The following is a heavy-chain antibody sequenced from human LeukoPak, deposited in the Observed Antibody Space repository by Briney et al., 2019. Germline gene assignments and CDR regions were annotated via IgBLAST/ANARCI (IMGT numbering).Heavy chain of an antibody. J-gene: IGHJ4*02. CDR1: GGSISSYY. Sequence: TSETLSLTCTVSGGSISSYYWSWIRQPAGKGLEWIGRIYTSGSTNYNPSLKSRVTMSVDTSKNQFSLKLSSVTAADTAVYFCVKYSSSLGCIDYWGQGTLVTVSS. CDR2: IYTSGST. V-gene: IGHV4-4*07. D-gene: IGHD6-6*01. CDR3: VKYSSSLGCIDY.